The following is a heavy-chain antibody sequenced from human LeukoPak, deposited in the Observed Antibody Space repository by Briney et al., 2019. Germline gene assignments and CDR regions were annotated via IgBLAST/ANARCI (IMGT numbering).Heavy chain of an antibody. CDR2: TYHRGST. V-gene: IGHV4-30-2*01. J-gene: IGHJ4*02. Sequence: PSQTLSLTCAVSGGSISSGGSSWSWIRQPPGKGLEWIGYTYHRGSTSYNPSLKCRVTISVDMSKNQFSLKLSSVTAADTAVYYCARSGRSDILTGYTFDYWGQGTLVTVSS. D-gene: IGHD3-9*01. CDR1: GGSISSGGSS. CDR3: ARSGRSDILTGYTFDY.